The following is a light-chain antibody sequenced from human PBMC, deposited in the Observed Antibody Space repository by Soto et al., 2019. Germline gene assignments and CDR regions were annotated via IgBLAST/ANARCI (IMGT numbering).Light chain of an antibody. Sequence: AIQLTQSPSSLSASVGDRVTITCRASQGISSALAWYQQKPGKAPKLLIYDASSLESGVPSRFXGSGSGTDFTLTISSLQPEDFATYYCQQFNNYPALTFGGGTKVEIK. CDR3: QQFNNYPALT. CDR1: QGISSA. CDR2: DAS. J-gene: IGKJ4*01. V-gene: IGKV1D-13*01.